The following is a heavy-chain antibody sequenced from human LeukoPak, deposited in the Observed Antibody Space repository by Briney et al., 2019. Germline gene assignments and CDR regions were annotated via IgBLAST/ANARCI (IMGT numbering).Heavy chain of an antibody. J-gene: IGHJ3*02. CDR2: ISGSGGST. CDR1: GFTFSSYA. V-gene: IGHV3-23*01. Sequence: PGGSLRLSCAASGFTFSSYAMSWVRQAPGKGLEWVSAISGSGGSTYYADSVKGRFTISRDDSKNTLYLQMNSLRAEDTAVYYCAKDPGYDILTGYDDAFDIWGQGTMVTVSS. CDR3: AKDPGYDILTGYDDAFDI. D-gene: IGHD3-9*01.